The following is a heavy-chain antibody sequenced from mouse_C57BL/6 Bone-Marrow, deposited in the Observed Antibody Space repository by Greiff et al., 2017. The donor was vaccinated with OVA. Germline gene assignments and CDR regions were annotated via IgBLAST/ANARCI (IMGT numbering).Heavy chain of an antibody. CDR2: ISYSGST. D-gene: IGHD3-2*02. V-gene: IGHV3-1*01. CDR3: ALDSSGYDYFDY. CDR1: GYSITSGYD. Sequence: VQLQQSGPGMVKPSQSLSLTCTVTGYSITSGYDWHWIRHFPGNKLEWMGYISYSGSTNYNPSLKSRISITHDTSKNHFFLKLNSVTTEDTATYYCALDSSGYDYFDYWGQGTTLTVSS. J-gene: IGHJ2*01.